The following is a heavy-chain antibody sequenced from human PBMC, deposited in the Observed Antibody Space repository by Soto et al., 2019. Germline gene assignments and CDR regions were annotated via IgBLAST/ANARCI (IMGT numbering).Heavy chain of an antibody. CDR3: ARSQGSSTSLEIYYYYYYGMDV. J-gene: IGHJ6*01. CDR2: IIPISGTA. V-gene: IGHV1-69*01. CDR1: GGTFSSYA. Sequence: QVQLVQSGAEVKKPGSSVKVSCKASGGTFSSYAISWVRQAPGQGLEWMGGIIPISGTANYAQKFQGRVTLTADESTSTEYMELGSLKSEDTAVYYCARSQGSSTSLEIYYYYYYGMDVWGQGTTVTVSS. D-gene: IGHD2-2*01.